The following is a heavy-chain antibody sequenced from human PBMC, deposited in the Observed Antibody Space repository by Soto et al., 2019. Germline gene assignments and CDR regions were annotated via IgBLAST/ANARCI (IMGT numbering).Heavy chain of an antibody. CDR1: CFSLSTSARG. J-gene: IGHJ5*01. Sequence: SGPTFLNPAQTLTLTCTFSCFSLSTSARGVGWIRHPPGQALDWLTLNFWDGDKRYNPYLQSSLTINKDISQNQVVLTLTNMDPVDTATYYCEHTNSGNFYWFDSWGQGTLVTVSS. CDR3: EHTNSGNFYWFDS. V-gene: IGHV2-5*02. CDR2: NFWDGDK. D-gene: IGHD3-22*01.